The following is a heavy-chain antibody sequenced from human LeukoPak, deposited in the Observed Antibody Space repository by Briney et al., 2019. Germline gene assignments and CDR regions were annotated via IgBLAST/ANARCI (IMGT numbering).Heavy chain of an antibody. CDR1: GFSFSNWA. CDR3: ARAGPSGSWQRAFDI. Sequence: PGGSLRLSCAASGFSFSNWALSWVRQAPGKGLEWVSGFTRNDETTSYADSVKGRFTISRDNSKNTLYLQMNSLRAEDTAVYYCARAGPSGSWQRAFDIWGQGTMVTVSS. CDR2: FTRNDETT. D-gene: IGHD1-26*01. J-gene: IGHJ3*02. V-gene: IGHV3-23*01.